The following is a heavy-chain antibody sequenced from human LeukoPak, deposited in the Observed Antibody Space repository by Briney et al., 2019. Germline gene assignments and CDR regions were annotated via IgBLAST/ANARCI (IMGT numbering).Heavy chain of an antibody. CDR3: ARGRGLRLTTKYFDY. V-gene: IGHV4-59*12. CDR1: GGSIGSYY. D-gene: IGHD4-17*01. J-gene: IGHJ4*02. Sequence: SETLSLTCTVSGGSIGSYYWSWIRQPPGKGLEWIAYIYYSGSTNYNPSLKSRVTISVDTSKNQFSLKLSSVTAADTAVYYCARGRGLRLTTKYFDYWGQGTLVTVSS. CDR2: IYYSGST.